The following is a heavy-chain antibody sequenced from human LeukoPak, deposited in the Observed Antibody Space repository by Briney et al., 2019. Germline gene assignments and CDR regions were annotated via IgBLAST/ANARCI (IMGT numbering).Heavy chain of an antibody. CDR2: SSAYNGNT. V-gene: IGHV1-18*01. Sequence: ASVKVSCKASGYTVISYGISWVRQAPGQGLEWMGWSSAYNGNTNYAQKLQGRVTMSTDTSTSTGYMELSSLRSDDTAVYYCARGLQETLAWLKALSAFDIWGQGTMVTVSS. J-gene: IGHJ3*02. D-gene: IGHD5-24*01. CDR3: ARGLQETLAWLKALSAFDI. CDR1: GYTVISYG.